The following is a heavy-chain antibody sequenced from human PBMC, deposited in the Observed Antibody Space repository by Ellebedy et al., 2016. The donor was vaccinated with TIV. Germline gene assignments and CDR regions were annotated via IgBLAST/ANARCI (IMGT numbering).Heavy chain of an antibody. CDR2: INHSGST. CDR3: ARGPSPYSRQPGL. V-gene: IGHV4-34*01. D-gene: IGHD6-13*01. Sequence: SETLSLTCAVYGGSFSGYYWSWIRQPPGKGLEWIGEINHSGSTNYNPSLKSRVTISVDTSKNQFSLKLSSVTAADTAVYYCARGPSPYSRQPGLWGQGTLVTVSS. CDR1: GGSFSGYY. J-gene: IGHJ4*02.